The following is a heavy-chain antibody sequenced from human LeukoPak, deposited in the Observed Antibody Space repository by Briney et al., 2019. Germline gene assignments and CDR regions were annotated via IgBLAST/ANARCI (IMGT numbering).Heavy chain of an antibody. CDR1: GGSISSHY. J-gene: IGHJ4*02. Sequence: SSETLSLTCTVSGGSISSHYWSWIRQPPGKGLEWIGYIYYSGSTNYNPSLKSRVTISVDTSKKQFTLQVKSVTAADTAVYYCARTHEVLYFDYWGQGTLVTVSS. CDR3: ARTHEVLYFDY. CDR2: IYYSGST. V-gene: IGHV4-59*08. D-gene: IGHD3-3*01.